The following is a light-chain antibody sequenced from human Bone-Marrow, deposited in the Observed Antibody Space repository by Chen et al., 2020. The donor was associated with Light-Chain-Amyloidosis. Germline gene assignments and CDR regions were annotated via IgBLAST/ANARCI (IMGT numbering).Light chain of an antibody. J-gene: IGLJ2*01. V-gene: IGLV3-25*03. CDR3: QTADSSGTYEVI. Sequence: SSELTQPPSVSVSPRQTARITCSGDDLPKKYAYWYQQKPGQAPVLVIHIDTERPSGISERFSGSSSGTTATLTISGVQAEDEADYHCQTADSSGTYEVIFGGGTKLTVL. CDR2: IDT. CDR1: DLPKKY.